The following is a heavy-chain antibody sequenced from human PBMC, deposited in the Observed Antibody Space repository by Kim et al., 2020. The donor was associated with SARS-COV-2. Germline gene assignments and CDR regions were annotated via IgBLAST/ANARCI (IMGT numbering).Heavy chain of an antibody. Sequence: KYAQKFQGRVTITADESTSTAYMELSSLRSEDTAVYYCARAESGGDCYLNWGQGTLVTVSS. CDR3: ARAESGGDCYLN. D-gene: IGHD2-21*01. J-gene: IGHJ4*02. V-gene: IGHV1-69*01.